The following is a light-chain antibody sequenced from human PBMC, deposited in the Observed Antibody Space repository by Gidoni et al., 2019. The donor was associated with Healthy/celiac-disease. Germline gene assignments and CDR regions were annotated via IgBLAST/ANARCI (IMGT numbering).Light chain of an antibody. CDR2: KAS. CDR3: QQYNSYSPWT. V-gene: IGKV1-5*03. CDR1: QSISSW. J-gene: IGKJ1*01. Sequence: DIQMTQSTSTLSASVGDRVTIPCRASQSISSWLAWYQPKPGKAPKLLIYKASSVASGVPSRFRGRGSGTEFPLPLSRLQPDDFATYYCQQYNSYSPWTFGQGTKVEIK.